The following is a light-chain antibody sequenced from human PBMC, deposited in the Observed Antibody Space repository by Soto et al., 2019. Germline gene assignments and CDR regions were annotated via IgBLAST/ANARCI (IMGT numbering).Light chain of an antibody. V-gene: IGKV3-20*01. Sequence: EIVLTQSPGTLSLSPGERATLSCRASQSVSSSYLGWYQQKFGQAPRLLIYGASSRATGVTDRFRGSGSGTDFTLTITRLEPEDFGVYYCQHYGSSPTTFGQGTKVEVK. CDR3: QHYGSSPTT. CDR1: QSVSSSY. CDR2: GAS. J-gene: IGKJ1*01.